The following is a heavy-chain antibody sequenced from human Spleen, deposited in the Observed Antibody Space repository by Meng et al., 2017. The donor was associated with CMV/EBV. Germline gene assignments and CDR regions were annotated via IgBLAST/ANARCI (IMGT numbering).Heavy chain of an antibody. J-gene: IGHJ4*02. V-gene: IGHV3-9*01. CDR2: ISWNSGSI. CDR1: GFTFDDYA. CDR3: ARDRDLY. Sequence: GGSLRLSCAASGFTFDDYAMHWVRQAPGKGLEWVSGISWNSGSIGYADSVKGRFTISRDNAKNSLYLQMNSLRAEDTAVYYCARDRDLYWGQGTLVTVSS.